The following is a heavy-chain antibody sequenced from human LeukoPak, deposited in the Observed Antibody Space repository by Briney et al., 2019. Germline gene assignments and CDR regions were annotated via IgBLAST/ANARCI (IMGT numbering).Heavy chain of an antibody. V-gene: IGHV4-34*01. CDR1: GGSFSDYY. D-gene: IGHD3-3*01. CDR2: INHSGSP. Sequence: SETLXLTCAVYGGSFSDYYWTWIRQPPGKGLEWIGEINHSGSPNNNPSLKSRVSISFDTSKNQFSLKLTSVTAADTAVYYCGSRRTAMFGVIKGPIDYWGQGTLVTVSS. J-gene: IGHJ4*02. CDR3: GSRRTAMFGVIKGPIDY.